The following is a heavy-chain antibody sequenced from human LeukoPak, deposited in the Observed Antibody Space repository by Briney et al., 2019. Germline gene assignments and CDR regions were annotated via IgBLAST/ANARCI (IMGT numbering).Heavy chain of an antibody. CDR2: ISAYNGNT. CDR1: GYTFTRYG. Sequence: GASVKVSCKASGYTFTRYGISWVRQAPGQTLEWKGWISAYNGNTKHEQKFQGRVSMTTDTSTNTAYMELRSLRSDDTAVYYCARVSYYASVRDDDALDIWGQGTMVTVSS. V-gene: IGHV1-18*01. CDR3: ARVSYYASVRDDDALDI. D-gene: IGHD3-10*01. J-gene: IGHJ3*02.